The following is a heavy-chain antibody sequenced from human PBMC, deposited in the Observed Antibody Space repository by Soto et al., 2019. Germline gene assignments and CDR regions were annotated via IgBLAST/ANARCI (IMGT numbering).Heavy chain of an antibody. CDR1: GFTFSDHY. V-gene: IGHV3-72*01. D-gene: IGHD3-10*01. J-gene: IGHJ4*02. CDR2: IRNKANSYTT. CDR3: ASAWFGELKYFDY. Sequence: EVQLVESGGGLVQPGGSLRLSCAASGFTFSDHYMEWVRQAPGKGLEWVGRIRNKANSYTTAYGASVKGRFTISRDDSKNSLSLQMNSLKTEDTAVYYCASAWFGELKYFDYWGQGTLVTVSS.